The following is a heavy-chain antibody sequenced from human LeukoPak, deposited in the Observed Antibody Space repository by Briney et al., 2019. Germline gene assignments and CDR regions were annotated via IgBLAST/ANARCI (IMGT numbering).Heavy chain of an antibody. J-gene: IGHJ6*04. CDR1: GGTFSSYA. Sequence: SVKVSCKASGGTFSSYAISWVRQAPGQGLEWMGGIIPIFGTANYAQKFQGRVTITADKSTSTAYMELSSPRSEDTAVYCCARDQADILTGYYTPPEYYYYGMDVWGKGTTVTVSS. CDR2: IIPIFGTA. V-gene: IGHV1-69*06. CDR3: ARDQADILTGYYTPPEYYYYGMDV. D-gene: IGHD3-9*01.